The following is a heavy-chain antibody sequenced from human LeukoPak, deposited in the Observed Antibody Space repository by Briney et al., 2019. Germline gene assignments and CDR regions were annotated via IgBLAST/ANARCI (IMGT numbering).Heavy chain of an antibody. CDR3: AELGITMIGGV. D-gene: IGHD3-10*02. Sequence: KSGGSLRLSCRASGFSFSTSSISWVRQAPGKGLEWVSAINDHTPYYADSVKGRFTISRDNAKNSLYLQMNSLRAEDTAVYYCAELGITMIGGVWGKGTTVTISS. J-gene: IGHJ6*04. CDR1: GFSFSTSS. CDR2: INDHTP. V-gene: IGHV3-69-1*02.